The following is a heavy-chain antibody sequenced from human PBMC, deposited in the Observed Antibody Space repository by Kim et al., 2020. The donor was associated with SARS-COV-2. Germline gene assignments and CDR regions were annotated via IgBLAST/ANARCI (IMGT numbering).Heavy chain of an antibody. CDR2: IHSGNGNT. J-gene: IGHJ4*02. V-gene: IGHV1-3*04. CDR1: GYTFTTYN. D-gene: IGHD1-1*01. Sequence: ASVKVSCKASGYTFTTYNIHWVRQAPGQRLEWMGWIHSGNGNTKYSQNFRGRVSITRDTSASIAYMELSSLGSEDTAVYYCVRGATGPAWGQGTLVTVPS. CDR3: VRGATGPA.